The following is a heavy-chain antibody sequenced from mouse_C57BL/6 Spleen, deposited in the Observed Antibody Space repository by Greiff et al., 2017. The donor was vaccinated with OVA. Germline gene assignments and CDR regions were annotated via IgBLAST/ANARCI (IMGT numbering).Heavy chain of an antibody. D-gene: IGHD2-3*01. V-gene: IGHV2-6-1*01. CDR2: IWSDGST. CDR3: ARHGDGYYFLFAY. Sequence: QVQLKESGPGLVAPSQSLSITCTVSGFSLTGYGVHWVRQPPGKGLEWLVVIWSDGSTTYNSALKSRLSISKDNSNSQVFLKMNSLQTDDTAMYYCARHGDGYYFLFAYWGQGTLVTVSA. J-gene: IGHJ3*01. CDR1: GFSLTGYG.